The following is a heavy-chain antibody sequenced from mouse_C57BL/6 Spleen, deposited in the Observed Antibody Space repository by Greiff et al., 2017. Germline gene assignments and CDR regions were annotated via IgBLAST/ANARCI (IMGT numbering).Heavy chain of an antibody. Sequence: QVQLQQPGAELVKPGASVKLSCKASGYTFTSYWMHWVKQRPGQGLEWIGMIHPNSGSTNYNEKFKSKATLTVDKSSSTSYMKLSSLTSEDSAVYYCARYYDYTYAMDYWGQGTSVTVSS. D-gene: IGHD2-4*01. CDR3: ARYYDYTYAMDY. CDR1: GYTFTSYW. V-gene: IGHV1-64*01. CDR2: IHPNSGST. J-gene: IGHJ4*01.